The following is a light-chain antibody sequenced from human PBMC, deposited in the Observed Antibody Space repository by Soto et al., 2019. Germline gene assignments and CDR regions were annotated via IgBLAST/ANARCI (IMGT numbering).Light chain of an antibody. CDR3: QEYRTYSKP. Sequence: DIQVTHFTSTLSASVGDRVTITCRASQSISRWLAWYQRKPEKAPKLLIFDASSLESGVPSRFSGSGSGTEFTLTISSLQSDVFGNYYRQEYRTYSKPFG. CDR1: QSISRW. V-gene: IGKV1-5*01. J-gene: IGKJ3*01. CDR2: DAS.